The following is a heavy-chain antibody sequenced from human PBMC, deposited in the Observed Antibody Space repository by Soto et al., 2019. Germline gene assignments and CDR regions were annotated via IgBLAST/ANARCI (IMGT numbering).Heavy chain of an antibody. D-gene: IGHD2-2*01. V-gene: IGHV4-31*03. J-gene: IGHJ5*02. CDR3: AKLSCTSSTCYFPGWFDP. CDR1: GDSISGGASF. CDR2: VYYSGSS. Sequence: LSLTCTVSGDSISGGASFWSWIRQPPGKGLEWIANVYYSGSSYYNPSLKGRLTISVDTTKNQFSLQLKSMTAADTAVYYCAKLSCTSSTCYFPGWFDPWGQGTLVTVSS.